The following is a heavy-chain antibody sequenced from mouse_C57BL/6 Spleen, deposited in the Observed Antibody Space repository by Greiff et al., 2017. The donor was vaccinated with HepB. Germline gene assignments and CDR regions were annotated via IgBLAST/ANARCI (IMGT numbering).Heavy chain of an antibody. Sequence: EVQLQQSGPVLVKPGASVKMSCKASGYTFTDYYMNWVKQSHGKSLEWIGVINPYNGGTSSNQKVKGKATLTVDKSSSTAYMELNSLTSEDSAVYYCARGDYSNYGLAYWSQGALVTVSA. V-gene: IGHV1-19*01. CDR1: GYTFTDYY. J-gene: IGHJ3*01. D-gene: IGHD2-5*01. CDR2: INPYNGGT. CDR3: ARGDYSNYGLAY.